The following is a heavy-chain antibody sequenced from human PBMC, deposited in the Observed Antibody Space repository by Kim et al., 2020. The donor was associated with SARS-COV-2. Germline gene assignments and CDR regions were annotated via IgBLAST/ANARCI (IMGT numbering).Heavy chain of an antibody. J-gene: IGHJ6*03. CDR1: GGTFSSYA. D-gene: IGHD3-10*01. CDR2: IIPIFGTA. Sequence: SVKVSCKASGGTFSSYAISWVRQAPGQGLEWMGGIIPIFGTANYAQKFQGRVTITADESMSTAYMELSSLRSEDTAVYYCAGLWFRELFPGYYYMDVWGRGTPFTVSS. V-gene: IGHV1-69*13. CDR3: AGLWFRELFPGYYYMDV.